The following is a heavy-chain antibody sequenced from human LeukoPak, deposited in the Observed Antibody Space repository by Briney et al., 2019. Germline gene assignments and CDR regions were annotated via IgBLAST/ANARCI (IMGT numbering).Heavy chain of an antibody. D-gene: IGHD5-18*01. CDR2: IYYPGNT. CDR3: ARGPGSPSGDNYGRPLDY. V-gene: IGHV4-59*01. Sequence: SETLSLTCTVSGGSITNYYWSWIRQSPGKGLEYVGYIYYPGNTNYNPSLNSRVTISVDTSKKQFSLKLNSVTAADTAVYFCARGPGSPSGDNYGRPLDYWGQGTLVTVSS. CDR1: GGSITNYY. J-gene: IGHJ4*02.